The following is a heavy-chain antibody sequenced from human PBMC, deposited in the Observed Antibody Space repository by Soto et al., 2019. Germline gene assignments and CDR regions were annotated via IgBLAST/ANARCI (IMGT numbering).Heavy chain of an antibody. CDR1: GASISNGNYY. V-gene: IGHV4-31*03. J-gene: IGHJ4*02. Sequence: QVQLQESGPGLVKPSQTLSLTCSVSGASISNGNYYWSWIRQHPGKGLEWIGYIYYTGSTYYNPSLRSRITISEDMSKNHFSLRLSSVTAADTAVYYCARGREESGGPFDYWGQGTLVTVSS. CDR3: ARGREESGGPFDY. CDR2: IYYTGST. D-gene: IGHD3-10*01.